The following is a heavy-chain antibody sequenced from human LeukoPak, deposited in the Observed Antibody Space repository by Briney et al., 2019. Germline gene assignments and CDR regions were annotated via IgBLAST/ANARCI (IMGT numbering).Heavy chain of an antibody. V-gene: IGHV3-48*03. D-gene: IGHD1-1*01. CDR1: GFTFSSYE. CDR3: ARATGGHLGSVYFDY. CDR2: ISSSGSTI. J-gene: IGHJ4*02. Sequence: GGSLRLSCAASGFTFSSYEMNWVRQAPGKGLEWVSYISSSGSTIYYADSVKGRFTISRDNAKNSLYLQMNSLRAEDTAVYYCARATGGHLGSVYFDYWGQGTLVTVSS.